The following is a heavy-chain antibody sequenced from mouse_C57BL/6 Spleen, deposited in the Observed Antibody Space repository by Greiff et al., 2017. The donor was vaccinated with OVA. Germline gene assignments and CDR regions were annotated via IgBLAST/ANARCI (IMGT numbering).Heavy chain of an antibody. CDR2: INPCNGGT. D-gene: IGHD1-1*01. CDR3: ARGGIYAGSSYEWYFEV. Sequence: VQLQQSGPVLVKPGASVKMSCKASGYTFTDSCMNWVKQSPGKSLEWIGVINPCNGGTSYNQKFKGKATLTVDKSSSTAYMELNSLTSEDSAVYYGARGGIYAGSSYEWYFEVWGKGTTVTVSS. V-gene: IGHV1-19*01. CDR1: GYTFTDSC. J-gene: IGHJ1*03.